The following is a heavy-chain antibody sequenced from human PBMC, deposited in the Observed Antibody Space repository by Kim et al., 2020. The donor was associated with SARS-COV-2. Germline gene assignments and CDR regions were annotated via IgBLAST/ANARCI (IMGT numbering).Heavy chain of an antibody. CDR3: AKDRNYYDSSGGAFEI. J-gene: IGHJ3*02. CDR2: ISWNGGGI. V-gene: IGHV3-9*01. CDR1: GFSFTDYA. Sequence: GGSLRLSCAGSGFSFTDYAMHWVRQAPGKGLEWVSGISWNGGGIGYADSVKGRFTISRDNAKNSLYLQMNSLRAEDTAVYYCAKDRNYYDSSGGAFEIWGQGTLVTVSS. D-gene: IGHD3-22*01.